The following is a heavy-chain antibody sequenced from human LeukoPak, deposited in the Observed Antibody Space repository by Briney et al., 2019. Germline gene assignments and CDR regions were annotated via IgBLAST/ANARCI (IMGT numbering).Heavy chain of an antibody. Sequence: ASVKVSCKASGYTFTGYYMHWVRQAPGQGLEWMGWINPNSGGTNYAQKFQGRVTMTRDTSISTAYMELSRLRSDDTAVYYCARRGYSGYEMIDYWGQGTLVTVSS. V-gene: IGHV1-2*02. CDR3: ARRGYSGYEMIDY. CDR1: GYTFTGYY. D-gene: IGHD5-12*01. CDR2: INPNSGGT. J-gene: IGHJ4*02.